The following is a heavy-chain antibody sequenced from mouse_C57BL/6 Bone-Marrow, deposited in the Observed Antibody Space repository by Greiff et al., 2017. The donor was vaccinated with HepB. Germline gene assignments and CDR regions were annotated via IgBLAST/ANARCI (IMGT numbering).Heavy chain of an antibody. CDR2: ISYDGSN. J-gene: IGHJ2*01. Sequence: EVKLMESGPGLVKPSQSLSLTCSVTGYSITSGYYWNWIRQFPGNKLEWMGYISYDGSNNYNPSLKNRISITRDTSKNQFFLKLNSVTTEDTATYYCARDRAYYSNFDYWGQGTTLTVSS. D-gene: IGHD2-5*01. CDR3: ARDRAYYSNFDY. CDR1: GYSITSGYY. V-gene: IGHV3-6*01.